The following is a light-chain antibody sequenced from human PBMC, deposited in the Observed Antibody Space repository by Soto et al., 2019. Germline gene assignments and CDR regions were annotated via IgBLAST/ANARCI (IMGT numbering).Light chain of an antibody. V-gene: IGKV3-11*01. CDR2: STS. J-gene: IGKJ2*01. CDR1: QTVSGS. Sequence: ENVLTQSPATLSLSPGETATLSCRASQTVSGSLAWYQRKPGQAPRLLIYSTSSRATGIPARFSGGGSGTDSALTISSLEPEVFAVYYCQHRTHWPPYTFGQGTKLEIK. CDR3: QHRTHWPPYT.